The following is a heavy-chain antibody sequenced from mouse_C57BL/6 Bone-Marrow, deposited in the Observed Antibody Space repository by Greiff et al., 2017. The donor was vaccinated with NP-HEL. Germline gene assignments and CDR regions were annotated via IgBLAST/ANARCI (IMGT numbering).Heavy chain of an antibody. D-gene: IGHD1-1*01. Sequence: EVKLMESGGGLVKPGGSLKLSCAASGFTFSSYAMSWVRQTPEKRLEWVATISDGGSYTYYPDNVKGRFTISRDNAKNNLYLQMSHLKSEDTAMYYCAREDYYGSSPLFAYWGQGTLVTVSA. J-gene: IGHJ3*01. V-gene: IGHV5-4*01. CDR3: AREDYYGSSPLFAY. CDR2: ISDGGSYT. CDR1: GFTFSSYA.